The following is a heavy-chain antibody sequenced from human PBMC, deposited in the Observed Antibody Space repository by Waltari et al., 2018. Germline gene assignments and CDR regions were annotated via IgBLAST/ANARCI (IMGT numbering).Heavy chain of an antibody. V-gene: IGHV3-33*01. CDR1: GFTFKNYG. D-gene: IGHD3-22*01. J-gene: IGHJ4*02. CDR3: ARSAYFDTKDYSIDY. Sequence: SGFTFKNYGIHWVRQVPGKGPEWVATIWYDGSNKYYADSVKGRFTISRDNSNNMAYLQMNNLRVDESATYHCARSAYFDTKDYSIDYGGQGTLVTVSS. CDR2: IWYDGSNK.